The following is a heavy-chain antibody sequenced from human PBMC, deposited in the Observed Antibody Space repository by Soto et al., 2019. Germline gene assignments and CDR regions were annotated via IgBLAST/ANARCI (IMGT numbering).Heavy chain of an antibody. J-gene: IGHJ6*02. V-gene: IGHV1-69*12. D-gene: IGHD3-3*01. CDR2: IIPIFGTA. Sequence: QVQLVQSGAEVKKPGSSVKVSCKASGGTFSSYAISWVRQAPGQGLEWMGGIIPIFGTANYAQKFQGRGTITEDESTSTADMELSSLRSEDTAVYYCASGDYDFWSGPGGGMDVWGQGTTVTVSS. CDR1: GGTFSSYA. CDR3: ASGDYDFWSGPGGGMDV.